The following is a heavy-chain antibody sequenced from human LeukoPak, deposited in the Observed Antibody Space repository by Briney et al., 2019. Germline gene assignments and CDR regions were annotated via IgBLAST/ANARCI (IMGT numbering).Heavy chain of an antibody. CDR1: GFTFSSYG. Sequence: PGGSLRLSCAASGFTFSSYGMHWVRQAPGKGLEWVAVIWYDDSNKYYAESVKGRFTVSRDNSKNTLYLQMNSLRAEDTAVYHCARPSCSGGSCYPYYFDYWGQGTLVTVSS. V-gene: IGHV3-33*01. CDR2: IWYDDSNK. CDR3: ARPSCSGGSCYPYYFDY. J-gene: IGHJ4*02. D-gene: IGHD2-15*01.